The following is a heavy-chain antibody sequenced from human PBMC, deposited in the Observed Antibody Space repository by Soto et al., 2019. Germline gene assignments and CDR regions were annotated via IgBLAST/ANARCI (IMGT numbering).Heavy chain of an antibody. D-gene: IGHD5-12*01. Sequence: GGSLRLSCAASGFTFSSYGMNWVRQAPGKGLEWVSYISTSSSTRYYADSVKGRCTISRDNAKNSLYLQMNSLRDEDTAVYYRARAPGYSYGRLDYWGQGTLVTVSS. CDR3: ARAPGYSYGRLDY. V-gene: IGHV3-48*02. CDR1: GFTFSSYG. CDR2: ISTSSSTR. J-gene: IGHJ4*02.